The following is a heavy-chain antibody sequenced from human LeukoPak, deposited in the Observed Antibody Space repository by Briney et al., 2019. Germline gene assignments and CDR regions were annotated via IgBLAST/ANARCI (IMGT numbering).Heavy chain of an antibody. CDR3: ARRLEVPGGIGWFDP. D-gene: IGHD2-2*01. CDR1: GGSINSTSNY. V-gene: IGHV4-39*07. J-gene: IGHJ5*02. Sequence: SETLSLTCTVSGGSINSTSNYWGWIRQPPGKGLEWIGSIYYSGSTSYNPSLKSRVTISVDRSKNQFSLKLSSVTAADTAVYYCARRLEVPGGIGWFDPWGQGTLVTVSS. CDR2: IYYSGST.